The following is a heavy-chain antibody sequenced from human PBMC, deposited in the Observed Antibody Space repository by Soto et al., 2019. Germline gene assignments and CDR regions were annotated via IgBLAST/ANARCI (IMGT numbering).Heavy chain of an antibody. V-gene: IGHV1-24*01. J-gene: IGHJ4*02. D-gene: IGHD4-17*01. Sequence: GASVKVSCKVSGYTLTELSMHWVRQAPGKGLEWMGGFDPEDGETIYAQKFQGRVTMTEDTSTDAAYMELSSLRSEDTAVYYCATESGDYPFYYFDYWGQGTLVNVSS. CDR1: GYTLTELS. CDR3: ATESGDYPFYYFDY. CDR2: FDPEDGET.